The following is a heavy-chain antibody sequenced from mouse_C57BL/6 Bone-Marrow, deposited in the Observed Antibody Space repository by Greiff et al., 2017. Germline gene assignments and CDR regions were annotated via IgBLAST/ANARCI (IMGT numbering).Heavy chain of an antibody. CDR1: GYTFTDYY. J-gene: IGHJ4*01. Sequence: VKLEESGAELVRPGASVTLSCKASGYTFTDYYINWVKQRPGQGLEWIARIYPGSGNTYYNEKFKGKATLTAENSSRTAYMQLSSRTSEDSAVYFCARRRGNYVKAMDYWGQGTSVTVSS. CDR2: IYPGSGNT. D-gene: IGHD2-1*01. V-gene: IGHV1-76*01. CDR3: ARRRGNYVKAMDY.